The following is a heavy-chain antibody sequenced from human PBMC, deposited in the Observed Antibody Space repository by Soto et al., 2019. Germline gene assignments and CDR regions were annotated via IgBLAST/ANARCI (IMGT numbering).Heavy chain of an antibody. CDR3: ERQRDDCTRAVCYSGYFDY. CDR2: VFACDSET. V-gene: IGHV5-51*01. D-gene: IGHD2-8*02. J-gene: IGHJ4*02. CDR1: GYSLTSFF. Sequence: PGQSCKVSCKASGYSLTSFFIGCLRQRPEKGVGRIGIVFACDSETRYSASCQVQVTISAYKSIITPYLQWSSLKASDTAMYYCERQRDDCTRAVCYSGYFDYWGQGTLVTVSS.